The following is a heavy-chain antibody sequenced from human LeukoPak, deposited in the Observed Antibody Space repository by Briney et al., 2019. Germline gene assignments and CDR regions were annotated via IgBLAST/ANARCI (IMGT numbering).Heavy chain of an antibody. CDR2: IASETYGGTA. Sequence: GGSLRLSCEASGFTFDDYGMSWVRQAPGKGLEWVGFIASETYGGTAEYAASVKGRFTISRDDSKSIAYLQMNSLKTEDTAVYYCTRDQTPYYWGQGTLVTVSS. CDR1: GFTFDDYG. V-gene: IGHV3-49*04. CDR3: TRDQTPYY. J-gene: IGHJ4*02.